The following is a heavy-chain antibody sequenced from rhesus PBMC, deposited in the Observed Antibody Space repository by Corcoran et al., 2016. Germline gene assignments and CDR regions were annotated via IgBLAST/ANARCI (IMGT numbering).Heavy chain of an antibody. CDR1: GGSISDDYY. Sequence: QVQLQESGPGLVKPSETLSLTCAVSGGSISDDYYWSWIRQPPGKGLEWIGYINGSGGGTNYNPSLKERVTISIDTSKTQFSLKLSSVTAADTAVYYCARVGGIAAGHAEYFEFWGQGALVTVSS. D-gene: IGHD6-13*01. J-gene: IGHJ1*01. CDR2: INGSGGGT. V-gene: IGHV4-106*01. CDR3: ARVGGIAAGHAEYFEF.